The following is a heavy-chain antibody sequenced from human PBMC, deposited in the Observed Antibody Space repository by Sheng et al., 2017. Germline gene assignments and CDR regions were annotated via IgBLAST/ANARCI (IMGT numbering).Heavy chain of an antibody. V-gene: IGHV4-38-2*01. CDR1: GYSMINGYY. CDR3: VRAHPNGYFFDN. CDR2: VYYTGRP. J-gene: IGHJ4*02. D-gene: IGHD5-18*01. Sequence: QVQLQESGPGLVKPSEILSLTCGVSGYSMINGYYWGWIRQPPGKGLEWIGNVYYTGRPYYSPSLESRITVSLDTSMNHFSLQLTSVTAADTAVYYCVRAHPNGYFFDNWGQGVLVTVSS.